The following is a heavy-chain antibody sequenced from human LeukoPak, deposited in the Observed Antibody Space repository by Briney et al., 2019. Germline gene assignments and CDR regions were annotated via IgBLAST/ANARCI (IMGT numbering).Heavy chain of an antibody. D-gene: IGHD6-13*01. Sequence: ASVKVSCKASGGTFSSYAISWVRQAPGQGLEWMGGIIPIFGTANYAQKFQGRVTMTRNTSISTAYMELSSLRSEDTAVYYCARGRKRAAAGYYFDYWGQGTLVTVSS. CDR3: ARGRKRAAAGYYFDY. CDR2: IIPIFGTA. CDR1: GGTFSSYA. J-gene: IGHJ4*02. V-gene: IGHV1-69*05.